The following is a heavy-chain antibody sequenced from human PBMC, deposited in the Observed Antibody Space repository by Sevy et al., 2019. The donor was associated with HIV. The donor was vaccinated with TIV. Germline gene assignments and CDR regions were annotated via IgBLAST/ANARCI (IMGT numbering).Heavy chain of an antibody. V-gene: IGHV3-30-3*01. J-gene: IGHJ3*02. CDR2: ISYDGSNK. CDR1: GFTFSSYA. D-gene: IGHD5-12*01. CDR3: ARAEMATMPNAFDI. Sequence: GGSLRLSCAASGFTFSSYAMHWVRQAPGKGLEWVAVISYDGSNKYYADSVKGRFTISRDNSKNTLYLQMNSLRAEVTAVYYCARAEMATMPNAFDIWGQGTMVTVSS.